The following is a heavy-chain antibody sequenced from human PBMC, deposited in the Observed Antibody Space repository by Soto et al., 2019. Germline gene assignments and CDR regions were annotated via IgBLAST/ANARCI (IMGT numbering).Heavy chain of an antibody. V-gene: IGHV4-4*07. J-gene: IGHJ3*02. CDR3: ARGGRDGFDI. CDR2: VYIRGST. Sequence: QVQLQESGPGLVKPSETLSLTCTVSGGSISTYYWYWIRQSAGKGPEWIGRVYIRGSTNYHPSLKSRVAMSVDTSNNQFSLKVTSVTAADTAVYYCARGGRDGFDIWGQGTMVTVSS. CDR1: GGSISTYY.